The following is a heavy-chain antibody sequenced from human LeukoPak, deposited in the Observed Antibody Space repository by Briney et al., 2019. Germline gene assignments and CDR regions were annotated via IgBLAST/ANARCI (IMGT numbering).Heavy chain of an antibody. J-gene: IGHJ5*02. CDR1: GFTFSNYP. CDR2: ITSDVGTI. V-gene: IGHV3-64*01. CDR3: ARDSSFAAFNWCEL. Sequence: GGSLRLSRAASGFTFSNYPMHWVRQAPGKGLEYVSAITSDVGTIYYANSVKGRFTISTDNSKNTLYLQMGSLRAEDMAVYYCARDSSFAAFNWCELWGQGTLVIVSS. D-gene: IGHD2-15*01.